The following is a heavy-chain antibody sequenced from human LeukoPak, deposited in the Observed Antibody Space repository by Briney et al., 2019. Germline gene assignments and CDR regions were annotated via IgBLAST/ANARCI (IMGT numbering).Heavy chain of an antibody. V-gene: IGHV4-34*01. CDR3: ARGRYDFWSGYYRLDY. D-gene: IGHD3-3*01. J-gene: IGHJ4*02. Sequence: SETLSLTCAVYGGPFSGYYWSWIRQPPGKGLEWIGEINHSGSTNYNPSLKSRVTISVDTSKNQFSLKLSSVTAADTAVYYCARGRYDFWSGYYRLDYWGQGTLVTVSS. CDR1: GGPFSGYY. CDR2: INHSGST.